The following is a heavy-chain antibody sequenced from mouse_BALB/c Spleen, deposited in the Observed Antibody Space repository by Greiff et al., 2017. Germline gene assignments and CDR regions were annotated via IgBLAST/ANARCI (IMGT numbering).Heavy chain of an antibody. D-gene: IGHD1-2*01. CDR3: ARSGYGAMDY. CDR2: INPSTGYT. CDR1: GYTFTSYW. J-gene: IGHJ4*01. V-gene: IGHV1-7*01. Sequence: QVHVKQSGAELAKPGASVKMSCTASGYTFTSYWMHWVKQRPGQGLEWIGYINPSTGYTEYNQKFKDKATLTADKSSSTAYMQLSSLTSEDSAVYYCARSGYGAMDYWGQGTSVTVAS.